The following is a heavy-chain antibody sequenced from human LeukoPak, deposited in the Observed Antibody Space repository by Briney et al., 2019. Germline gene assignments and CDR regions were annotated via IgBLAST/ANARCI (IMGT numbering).Heavy chain of an antibody. Sequence: ASVKVSCKASGYTFTSYYMHWVRQAPGQGLEWMGWINPNSGGTNYAQKFQGRVTMTRDTSISTAYMELSRLRADDTAVYYCARDRWIWFGELSGWFDPWGQGTLVTVSS. D-gene: IGHD3-10*01. V-gene: IGHV1-2*02. CDR3: ARDRWIWFGELSGWFDP. CDR1: GYTFTSYY. CDR2: INPNSGGT. J-gene: IGHJ5*02.